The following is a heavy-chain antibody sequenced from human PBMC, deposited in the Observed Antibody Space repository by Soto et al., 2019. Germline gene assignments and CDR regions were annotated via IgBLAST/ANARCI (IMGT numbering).Heavy chain of an antibody. Sequence: GGSLRLSCAASGFTFRSYAMSWVRQAPGKGLECVSAISGSGGSTYYAESVKGRFTISRDNSKNAPYLQMNSLRGEDTAVYYCAKDRGGSYRFDWFDPWGQGTLVPVAP. D-gene: IGHD1-26*01. CDR2: ISGSGGST. V-gene: IGHV3-23*01. CDR3: AKDRGGSYRFDWFDP. J-gene: IGHJ5*02. CDR1: GFTFRSYA.